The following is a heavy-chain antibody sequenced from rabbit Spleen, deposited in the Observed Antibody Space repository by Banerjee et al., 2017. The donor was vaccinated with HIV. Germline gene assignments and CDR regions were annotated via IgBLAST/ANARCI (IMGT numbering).Heavy chain of an antibody. D-gene: IGHD4-2*01. Sequence: QQQLEESGGGLVKPGGTLTLTCKVSGIDFSSWYYMCWVRQAPGKGLELVGCIYVNSGSTWYASWVNGRFTISRSTSLNTVDLKMTSLTAADTATYFCARDPHYGGIPNLWGPGTLVTVS. CDR2: IYVNSGST. V-gene: IGHV1S43*01. CDR3: ARDPHYGGIPNL. J-gene: IGHJ4*01. CDR1: GIDFSSWYY.